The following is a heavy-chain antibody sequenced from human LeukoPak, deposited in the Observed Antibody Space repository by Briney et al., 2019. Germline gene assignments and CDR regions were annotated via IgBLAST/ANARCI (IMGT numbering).Heavy chain of an antibody. D-gene: IGHD7-27*01. CDR1: GGSISSYY. Sequence: PSETLSLTCTVSGGSISSYYWSWIRQPAGKGLEWIGRIYTSGSTNYNPSLKSRVTMSVDTSKNQFSLKLSSVTAADTAVYYCARGFLNWGPYYMDVWGKGTTVTVSS. CDR2: IYTSGST. CDR3: ARGFLNWGPYYMDV. J-gene: IGHJ6*03. V-gene: IGHV4-4*07.